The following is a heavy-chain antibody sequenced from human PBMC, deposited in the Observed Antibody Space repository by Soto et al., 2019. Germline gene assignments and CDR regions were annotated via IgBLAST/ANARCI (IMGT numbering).Heavy chain of an antibody. Sequence: QVQLVQSGGEVKKPGASVTVSCKASGYTFINYHITWVRQAPGQGLEWMAWINTYNGMTDYAQRFQGRVTMPRDTSTRTAYMELRNLGSADTAVYFCAKSPRGEMATDWGQGTMVTVSS. CDR3: AKSPRGEMATD. CDR1: GYTFINYH. CDR2: INTYNGMT. D-gene: IGHD5-12*01. J-gene: IGHJ4*02. V-gene: IGHV1-18*01.